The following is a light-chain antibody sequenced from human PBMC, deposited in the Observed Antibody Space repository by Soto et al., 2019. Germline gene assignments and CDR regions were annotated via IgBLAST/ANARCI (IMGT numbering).Light chain of an antibody. J-gene: IGLJ1*01. CDR3: SAYTGSRTYV. CDR1: SSDVGAYNF. CDR2: NVY. Sequence: QSVLTQPASVSGSPGQSITISCTGNSSDVGAYNFVSWHQQHPGKAPKLMIYNVYDRPSGISYRFSGSKSGNTASLTISGLQGEDDADYYCSAYTGSRTYVFGTGTKLTVL. V-gene: IGLV2-14*03.